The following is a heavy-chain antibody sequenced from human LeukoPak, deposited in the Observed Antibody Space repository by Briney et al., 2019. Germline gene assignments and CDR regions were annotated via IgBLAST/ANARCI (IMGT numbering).Heavy chain of an antibody. D-gene: IGHD2/OR15-2a*01. Sequence: PSETLSLTCTVSGGSISSYYWSWIRQPPGKGLEWIGYISYSGSTNYNPSLKSRVPISLDTSKNQFSLKLSSVTAADTAAYYCAGHHPRNTVDFWGQGTLVTVSS. J-gene: IGHJ4*02. CDR3: AGHHPRNTVDF. V-gene: IGHV4-59*08. CDR2: ISYSGST. CDR1: GGSISSYY.